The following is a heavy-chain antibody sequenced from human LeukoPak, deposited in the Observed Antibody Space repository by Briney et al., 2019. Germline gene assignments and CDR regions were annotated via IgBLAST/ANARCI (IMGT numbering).Heavy chain of an antibody. V-gene: IGHV3-7*01. CDR3: ARDGTAAGLYFDL. CDR1: GFTFTDYW. D-gene: IGHD6-13*01. J-gene: IGHJ4*01. Sequence: GGSLRLSCEVSGFTFTDYWMNWVRQAPGKGPECVASIRQDGSEKTYVDSVKGRFTISRDNTKNSLSLQLNGLRAEDTAVYYCARDGTAAGLYFDLWGQGTLVTVSS. CDR2: IRQDGSEK.